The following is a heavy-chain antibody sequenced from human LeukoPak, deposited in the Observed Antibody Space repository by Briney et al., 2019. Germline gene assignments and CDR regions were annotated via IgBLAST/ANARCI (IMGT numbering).Heavy chain of an antibody. CDR3: VKGSGSSGYYPLNY. CDR1: GFTFDDYT. V-gene: IGHV3-43*01. Sequence: GGSLRLSCAASGFTFDDYTMHWVRQAPGKGLEWVSLISWDGGSTYYADSVKGRFTISRDNSKNTLYLQMSSLRVEDTAVYYCVKGSGSSGYYPLNYWGQGTLVTVSS. CDR2: ISWDGGST. J-gene: IGHJ4*02. D-gene: IGHD3-22*01.